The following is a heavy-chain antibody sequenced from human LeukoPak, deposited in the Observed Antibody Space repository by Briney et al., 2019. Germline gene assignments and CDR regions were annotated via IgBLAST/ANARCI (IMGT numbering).Heavy chain of an antibody. CDR3: ARLVWLGEYKYNWFDP. V-gene: IGHV6-1*01. J-gene: IGHJ5*02. CDR1: GASVSISSAA. D-gene: IGHD3-10*01. CDR2: TYYRSKWYN. Sequence: SPTLSLTFAFSGASVSISSAAWNWIRQSPSRGLEWLGRTYYRSKWYNDYAVSVKSRITIIPDTSKNQFSLQLNSVTPEDTAVYYCARLVWLGEYKYNWFDPWGQGTLVSVSS.